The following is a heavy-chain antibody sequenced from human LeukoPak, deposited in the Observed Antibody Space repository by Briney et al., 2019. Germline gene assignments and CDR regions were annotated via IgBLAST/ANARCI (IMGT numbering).Heavy chain of an antibody. Sequence: SETLSLTCTVSGVSIRSSPYYWGWIRQPPGRGLEWIGSIYYSGNTYFIPTLKSRGTISVDTSKNQFSLKLSSVTAADTAVYYCAREEWEQDFDYWGQGTLVTVSS. CDR1: GVSIRSSPYY. CDR3: AREEWEQDFDY. V-gene: IGHV4-39*07. CDR2: IYYSGNT. D-gene: IGHD1-26*01. J-gene: IGHJ4*02.